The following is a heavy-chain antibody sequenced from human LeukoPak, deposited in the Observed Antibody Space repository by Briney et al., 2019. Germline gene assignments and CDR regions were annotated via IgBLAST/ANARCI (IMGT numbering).Heavy chain of an antibody. CDR1: EFSFSNYD. D-gene: IGHD3-9*01. V-gene: IGHV3-30*02. CDR2: IRYDGSTK. Sequence: GGSLRLSCAASEFSFSNYDMQWVRRAPGKGLEWVAFIRYDGSTKYYADSVKGRFTISRDNSKNTLYLQMNSLRAEDTAVYYCARGLDYDILTGRYYYYYGMDVWGQGTTVTVSS. CDR3: ARGLDYDILTGRYYYYYGMDV. J-gene: IGHJ6*02.